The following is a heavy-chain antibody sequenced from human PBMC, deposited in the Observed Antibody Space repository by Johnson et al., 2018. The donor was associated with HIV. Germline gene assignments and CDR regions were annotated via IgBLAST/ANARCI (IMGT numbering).Heavy chain of an antibody. V-gene: IGHV3-13*01. CDR2: IGTAGDT. CDR3: ARVQGKYNWNYGDAFDI. CDR1: GFTFSSYD. J-gene: IGHJ3*02. Sequence: EVQLVESGGGVVQPGRSLRLSCAASGFTFSSYDMHWVRQATGKGLEWVSAIGTAGDTYYPDSVKGRFTISRDNSKNTLHLQMNSLRAEDTAVYYCARVQGKYNWNYGDAFDIWGQGTMVTVSS. D-gene: IGHD1-7*01.